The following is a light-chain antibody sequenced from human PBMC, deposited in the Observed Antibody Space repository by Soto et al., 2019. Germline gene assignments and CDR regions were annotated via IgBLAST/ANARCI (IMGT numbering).Light chain of an antibody. Sequence: QSALTQPASVSGSPGQSITISCTGTSTDIGSQNFVSWHQQRPGKAPKFIIYGVTNRPSGISNRFSGSKSGNTASLTISGLQADDEGDYYCSSYSTSYTWVFGGGTKLTVL. V-gene: IGLV2-14*01. CDR2: GVT. CDR1: STDIGSQNF. J-gene: IGLJ3*02. CDR3: SSYSTSYTWV.